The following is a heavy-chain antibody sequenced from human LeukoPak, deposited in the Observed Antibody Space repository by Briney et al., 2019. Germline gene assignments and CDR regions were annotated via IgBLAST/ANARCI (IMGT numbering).Heavy chain of an antibody. J-gene: IGHJ6*03. CDR3: ARLKGEMITIRPYYHYYMDV. D-gene: IGHD5-24*01. CDR2: IYYNGST. Sequence: PSETLSLTCTVSGGSISTYYWTWIRQPPGKGLEWLGYIYYNGSTDYNPSLPSRVTISLNTSKNQFSLNLTSVTAADTAVYYCARLKGEMITIRPYYHYYMDVWGKGTTVTVSS. V-gene: IGHV4-59*01. CDR1: GGSISTYY.